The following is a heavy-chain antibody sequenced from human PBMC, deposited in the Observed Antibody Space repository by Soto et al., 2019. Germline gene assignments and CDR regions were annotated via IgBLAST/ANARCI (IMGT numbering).Heavy chain of an antibody. Sequence: QVQLVQSGAEGKKPGASGKVSCKASGSTFTSYAMHGVLQAPGQRLEWMGWINAGNGNTKYSQKYQGRVTITTDTSASTADMERSSLRSEDTAVYYCAGDQHVRSYYDFWSGYYGGSDAFDIWGQGTMVTVSS. CDR2: INAGNGNT. CDR3: AGDQHVRSYYDFWSGYYGGSDAFDI. J-gene: IGHJ3*02. CDR1: GSTFTSYA. D-gene: IGHD3-3*01. V-gene: IGHV1-3*01.